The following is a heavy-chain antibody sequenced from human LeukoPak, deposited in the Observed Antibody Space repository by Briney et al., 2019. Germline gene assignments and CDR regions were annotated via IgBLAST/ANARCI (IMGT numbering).Heavy chain of an antibody. CDR2: ISYDGSNK. D-gene: IGHD3-3*01. J-gene: IGHJ4*02. CDR1: ALTFSSYA. CDR3: ARTYYDFWSGYTPPTY. Sequence: GGSLRLPCAASALTFSSYAMNWVRQAPAKGLEWVAVISYDGSNKYYADSVKGRFTISRDNSKNTLYLQMDSLRAEDTAVHYCARTYYDFWSGYTPPTYWGQGTLVTVSS. V-gene: IGHV3-30*04.